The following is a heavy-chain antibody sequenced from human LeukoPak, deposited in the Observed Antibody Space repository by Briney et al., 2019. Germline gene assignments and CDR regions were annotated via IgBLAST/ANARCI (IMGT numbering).Heavy chain of an antibody. J-gene: IGHJ5*01. CDR3: ARVTTGSTTLDS. D-gene: IGHD1-1*01. V-gene: IGHV4-39*02. CDR2: VYYSGGT. Sequence: SETLSLTCAVSGASISSSIHYWGWVRQPPGKGLEWIGSVYYSGGTYYNPSLESRLTISVDTSNNRFSLKLKSVTAADTAVFYCARVTTGSTTLDSWGQGILVTVSS. CDR1: GASISSSIHY.